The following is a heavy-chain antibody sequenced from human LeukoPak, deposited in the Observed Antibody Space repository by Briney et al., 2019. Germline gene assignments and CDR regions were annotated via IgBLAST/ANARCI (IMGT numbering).Heavy chain of an antibody. J-gene: IGHJ4*02. D-gene: IGHD1-26*01. CDR2: ISAYNGNT. V-gene: IGHV1-18*01. Sequence: ASVKVSCKASGYTFTSYGISWVRQAPGQGLEWMGWISAYNGNTNYAQKLQGRVTMTTDTSTSAAYMELRSLRSDDTAVYYCARDIVGATSFDYWGQGTLVTVSS. CDR3: ARDIVGATSFDY. CDR1: GYTFTSYG.